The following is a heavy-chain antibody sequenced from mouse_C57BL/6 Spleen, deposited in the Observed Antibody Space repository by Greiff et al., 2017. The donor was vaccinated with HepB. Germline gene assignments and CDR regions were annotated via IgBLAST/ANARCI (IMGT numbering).Heavy chain of an antibody. J-gene: IGHJ2*01. CDR1: GYTFTSYW. V-gene: IGHV1-64*01. CDR3: ARWDDGYYDYFDY. Sequence: QVQLQQPGAELVKPGASVKLSCKASGYTFTSYWMHWVKQRPGQGLEWIGMIHPNSGSTNYNEKFKSKATLTVDKSSSTAYMQLSSLTSEDSAVYYCARWDDGYYDYFDYWGQGTTLTVSS. D-gene: IGHD2-3*01. CDR2: IHPNSGST.